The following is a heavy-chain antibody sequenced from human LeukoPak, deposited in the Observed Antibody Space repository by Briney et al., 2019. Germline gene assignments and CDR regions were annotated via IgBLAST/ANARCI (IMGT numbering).Heavy chain of an antibody. D-gene: IGHD6-19*01. J-gene: IGHJ4*02. CDR2: ISPYNGKT. CDR1: GYTFTSYG. V-gene: IGHV1-18*04. CDR3: ARNRQWLTIDY. Sequence: RASVKVSCKASGYTFTSYGLSWVRHVPGQGLEWMGWISPYNGKTNYAQKLQGKVTMTTDTSTSTAYMELRSLRSDDTAVYYCARNRQWLTIDYWGQGTLVTVSS.